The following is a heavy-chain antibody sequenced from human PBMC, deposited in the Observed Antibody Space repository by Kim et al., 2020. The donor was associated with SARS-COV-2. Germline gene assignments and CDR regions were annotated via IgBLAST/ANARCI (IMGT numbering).Heavy chain of an antibody. CDR3: ARDNQIHRGNYDILTGPNLHYYYGMDV. CDR1: GFTFSSYS. D-gene: IGHD3-9*01. J-gene: IGHJ6*02. CDR2: ISSSSSYI. Sequence: GGSLRLSCAASGFTFSSYSMNWVRQAPGKGLEWVSSISSSSSYIYYADSVKGRFTISRDNAKNSLYLQMNSLRAEDTAVYYCARDNQIHRGNYDILTGPNLHYYYGMDVWGQGTTVTVSS. V-gene: IGHV3-21*01.